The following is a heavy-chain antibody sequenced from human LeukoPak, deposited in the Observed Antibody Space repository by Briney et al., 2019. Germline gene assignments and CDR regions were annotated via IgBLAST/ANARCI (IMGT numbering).Heavy chain of an antibody. J-gene: IGHJ4*02. D-gene: IGHD6-19*01. CDR3: ARESNNHPDNIAVAGTNDY. CDR2: ISSSSSTI. V-gene: IGHV3-48*01. Sequence: PGGSLRLSCAASGFTFSSYSMNWVRQAPGKGLEWVSYISSSSSTIYYADSVKGRFTIPRDNAKNSLYLQMNSLRAEDTAVYYCARESNNHPDNIAVAGTNDYWGQGTLVTVSS. CDR1: GFTFSSYS.